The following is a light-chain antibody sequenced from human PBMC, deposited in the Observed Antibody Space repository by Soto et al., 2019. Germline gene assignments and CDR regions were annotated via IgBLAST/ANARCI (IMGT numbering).Light chain of an antibody. V-gene: IGKV1-9*01. J-gene: IGKJ5*01. Sequence: ILLTQTSSPPSPSLGERVTITWRASQGISSYLAWYQQKPGKAPKLLIYAASTLQSGVPSRFSGSGSGTDFTLTISSLQPEDFATYYCQQLNSYPITFGQGTRLEIK. CDR2: AAS. CDR3: QQLNSYPIT. CDR1: QGISSY.